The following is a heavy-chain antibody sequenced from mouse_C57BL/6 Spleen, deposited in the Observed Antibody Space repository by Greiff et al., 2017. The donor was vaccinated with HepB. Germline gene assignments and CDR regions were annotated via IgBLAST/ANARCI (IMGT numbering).Heavy chain of an antibody. V-gene: IGHV1-69*01. CDR1: GYTFTSYW. D-gene: IGHD2-5*01. Sequence: QVQLQQPGAELVMPGASVKLSCKASGYTFTSYWMHWVKQRPGQGLEWIGEIDPSDSYTNYNQKFKGKSTLTVDKSSSTAYMQLSSLTSEDSAVYYCARSINSNYWFAYWGQGTLVTVSA. J-gene: IGHJ3*01. CDR3: ARSINSNYWFAY. CDR2: IDPSDSYT.